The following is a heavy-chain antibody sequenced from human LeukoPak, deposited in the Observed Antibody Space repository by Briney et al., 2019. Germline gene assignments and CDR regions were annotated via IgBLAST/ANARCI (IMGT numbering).Heavy chain of an antibody. Sequence: GASVKVSCKASGYTFTGYYMHWVRRAPGQGLEWMGGIIPIFGTANYAQQFQDRVTITADKSTSTAYMELSSLRSEDTAVYYCATDGGMGNRYFDYWGQGTLVTVSS. CDR3: ATDGGMGNRYFDY. CDR2: IIPIFGTA. V-gene: IGHV1-69*06. J-gene: IGHJ4*02. D-gene: IGHD3-16*01. CDR1: GYTFTGYY.